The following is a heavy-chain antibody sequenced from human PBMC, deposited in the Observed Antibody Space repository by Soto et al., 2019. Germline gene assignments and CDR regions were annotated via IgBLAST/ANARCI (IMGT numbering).Heavy chain of an antibody. J-gene: IGHJ5*02. CDR2: IYYSGST. Sequence: QLQLQESGPGLVKPSETLSLTCTVSGGSISSSSYYWGWIRQPPGKGLEWIGSIYYSGSTYYNPSLKSRVTISVDTSKNQFSLKLSSVTAADTAVYYCARSRVRWVAARIPTWFDPWGQGTLVTVSS. D-gene: IGHD6-6*01. CDR3: ARSRVRWVAARIPTWFDP. V-gene: IGHV4-39*01. CDR1: GGSISSSSYY.